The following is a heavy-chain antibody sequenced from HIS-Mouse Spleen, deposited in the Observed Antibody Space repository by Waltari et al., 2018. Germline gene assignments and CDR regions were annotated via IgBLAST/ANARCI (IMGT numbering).Heavy chain of an antibody. Sequence: QLQLQASAPALVTPSETMSLTCTVSGCSISSSSYYWGWVRQPPGKGPEWIGSIYYSGSTYYNPSLKSRVTISVDTSKNQFSLKLSSVTAADTAVYYCAREIPYSSSWYDWYFDLWGRGTLVTVSS. V-gene: IGHV4-39*07. J-gene: IGHJ2*01. D-gene: IGHD6-13*01. CDR2: IYYSGST. CDR1: GCSISSSSYY. CDR3: AREIPYSSSWYDWYFDL.